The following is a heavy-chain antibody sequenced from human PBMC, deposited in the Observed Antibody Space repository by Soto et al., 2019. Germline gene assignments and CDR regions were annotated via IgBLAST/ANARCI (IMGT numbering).Heavy chain of an antibody. CDR2: ISGSSTYT. CDR3: ARDLPDDTAVAAAMFNFGMDV. J-gene: IGHJ6*02. D-gene: IGHD2-2*01. V-gene: IGHV3-11*06. Sequence: QVQLVESGGGLVKPGGSLRLSCAASGFIFSDYYMCWIRQAPGKGLEWISYISGSSTYTNYADSVKGRFTIFRDNAKNSLYLQLDSLRAEDTPVYYCARDLPDDTAVAAAMFNFGMDVWGQGTTVTVS. CDR1: GFIFSDYY.